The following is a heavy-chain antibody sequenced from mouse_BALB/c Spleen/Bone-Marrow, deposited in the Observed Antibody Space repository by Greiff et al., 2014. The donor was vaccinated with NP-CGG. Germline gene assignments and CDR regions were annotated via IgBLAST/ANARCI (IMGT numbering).Heavy chain of an antibody. CDR2: IDPANGNT. CDR1: GFNIKDTY. V-gene: IGHV14-3*02. Sequence: VQLQQPGAELVEPGASVKLSCTASGFNIKDTYMHWVKQRPEQGLEWIGRIDPANGNTKYDPKFQGKATITADTSSNTAYLQLSSLTSEDTAVYYCARLDSFAYWGQGTLVTVSA. CDR3: ARLDSFAY. J-gene: IGHJ3*01.